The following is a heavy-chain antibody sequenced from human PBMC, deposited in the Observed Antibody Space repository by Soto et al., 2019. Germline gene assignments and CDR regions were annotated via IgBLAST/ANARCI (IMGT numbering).Heavy chain of an antibody. V-gene: IGHV1-3*01. CDR3: ARDRGYSGYGGLDY. CDR1: GYTFTSYA. Sequence: QVQLVQSGAEVKKPGASVKVSCKASGYTFTSYAMHWVRQAPGQRLEWMGWINAGNGNTKYSQKFQGRVAITRDTSASTAYMELSSLRSEDTAVYYCARDRGYSGYGGLDYWGQGTLVTVSS. CDR2: INAGNGNT. J-gene: IGHJ4*02. D-gene: IGHD5-12*01.